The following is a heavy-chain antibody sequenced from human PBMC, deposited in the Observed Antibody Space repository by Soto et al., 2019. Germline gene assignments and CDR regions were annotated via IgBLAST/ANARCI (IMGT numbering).Heavy chain of an antibody. J-gene: IGHJ4*02. CDR3: ARTPYDSSGYYFDY. V-gene: IGHV4-34*01. D-gene: IGHD3-22*01. CDR1: GGSFSDYY. Sequence: KTSETLSLTCVVYGGSFSDYYLSWIRQPPGKGLEWIGEISHSGSTNYSPSLKSRVAMSVDTPKKQFSLKLSSVTAADTAVYYCARTPYDSSGYYFDYWGEGTLVTVSS. CDR2: ISHSGST.